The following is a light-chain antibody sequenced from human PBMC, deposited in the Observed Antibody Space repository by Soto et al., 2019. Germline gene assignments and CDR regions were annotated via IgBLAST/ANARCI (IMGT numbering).Light chain of an antibody. CDR3: QQFGGSPQT. J-gene: IGKJ1*01. CDR2: GAS. V-gene: IGKV3-20*01. CDR1: QSVSSY. Sequence: EIVLTQSPGTLSLSPGEGATLSCRASQSVSSYLAWYQQKPGQAPRLLIYGASSRATGIPDRFSGSGSGTDFTLTIGRPEPEDFAVYYCQQFGGSPQTFGQGTKVDIK.